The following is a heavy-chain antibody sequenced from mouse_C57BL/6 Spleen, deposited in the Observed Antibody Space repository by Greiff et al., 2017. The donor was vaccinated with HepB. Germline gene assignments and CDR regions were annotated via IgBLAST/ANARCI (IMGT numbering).Heavy chain of an antibody. Sequence: EVKLMESGGGLVKPGGSLKLSCAASGFTFSSYAMSWVRQTPEKRLEWVATISDGGSYTYYPDNVKGRFTISSDNAKNNLYLQMSHLKSEDTAMYYCARDGNDGYYNYFDYWGQGTTLTVSS. CDR2: ISDGGSYT. J-gene: IGHJ2*01. V-gene: IGHV5-4*01. D-gene: IGHD2-3*01. CDR3: ARDGNDGYYNYFDY. CDR1: GFTFSSYA.